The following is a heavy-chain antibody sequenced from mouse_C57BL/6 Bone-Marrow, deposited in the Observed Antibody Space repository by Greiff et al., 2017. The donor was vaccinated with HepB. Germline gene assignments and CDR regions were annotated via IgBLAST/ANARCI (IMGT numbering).Heavy chain of an antibody. CDR2: IDPANGNT. CDR3: ARNYYGSYYALDY. V-gene: IGHV14-3*01. Sequence: EVQLQQSVAELVRPGASVKLSCTASGFNIKNNYMHWVKQRPEQGLEWIGRIDPANGNTKYAPKFQGKATITADTSSNTAYLQLSSLTSEDTAIYYCARNYYGSYYALDYWGQGTTVTVYS. D-gene: IGHD1-1*01. CDR1: GFNIKNNY. J-gene: IGHJ4*01.